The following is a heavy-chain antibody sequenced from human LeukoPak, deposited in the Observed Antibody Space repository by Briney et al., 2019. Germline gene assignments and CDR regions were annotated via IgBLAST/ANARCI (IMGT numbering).Heavy chain of an antibody. J-gene: IGHJ4*02. Sequence: GGSLRLSCAASGFTFSSYAMHWVRQAPGKGLEYVSAISSNGGSTYYANSVKGRFTISRDNSKETLYLQKGPLRAEDTAVYYSARGRYYDRSGYFHFDYWGQGTLVTVSS. CDR2: ISSNGGST. V-gene: IGHV3-64*01. D-gene: IGHD3-22*01. CDR1: GFTFSSYA. CDR3: ARGRYYDRSGYFHFDY.